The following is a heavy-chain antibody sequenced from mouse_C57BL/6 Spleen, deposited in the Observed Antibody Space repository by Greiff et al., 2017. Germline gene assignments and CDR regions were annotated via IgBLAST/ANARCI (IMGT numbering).Heavy chain of an antibody. CDR3: ARSSTVVAKGFAY. CDR1: GYTFTSYW. J-gene: IGHJ3*01. CDR2: IHPNSGST. D-gene: IGHD1-1*01. Sequence: VQLQQSGAELVKPGASVKLSCKASGYTFTSYWMHWVKQRPGQGLEWIGMIHPNSGSTNYNEKFKSKAILTVDKSSSTAYMQLSSLTSEDSAVYYCARSSTVVAKGFAYWGQGTLVTVSA. V-gene: IGHV1-64*01.